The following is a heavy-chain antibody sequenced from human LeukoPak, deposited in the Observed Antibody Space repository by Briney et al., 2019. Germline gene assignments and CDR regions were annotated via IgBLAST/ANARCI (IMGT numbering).Heavy chain of an antibody. CDR2: IKEDGSEK. CDR1: GFTFSSYA. Sequence: GESLRLSCAASGFTFSSYAMHWVRQAPGKGLEWVANIKEDGSEKYYADSVKGRFTISRDNAKNSVHLQMSSLRAEDTAVYYCSKDYFDYWGQGTLVTVSS. J-gene: IGHJ4*02. CDR3: SKDYFDY. V-gene: IGHV3-7*04.